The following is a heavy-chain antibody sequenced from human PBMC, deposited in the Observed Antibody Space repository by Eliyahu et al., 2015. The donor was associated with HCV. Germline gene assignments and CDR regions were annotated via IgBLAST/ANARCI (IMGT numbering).Heavy chain of an antibody. CDR2: IHYSGST. V-gene: IGHV4-59*01. Sequence: QVQLQESGPGLVKPSETLSLTCXVXGGSIPTXYWXWIRQPPGKGLEWXGYIHYSGSTNYTPSXKSRVTISVDXSKNQFSLNLTSVTAADTAMYYCASGGGGIAVTGTGGWFDPWGQGTLVTVSS. D-gene: IGHD6-19*01. J-gene: IGHJ5*02. CDR3: ASGGGGIAVTGTGGWFDP. CDR1: GGSIPTXY.